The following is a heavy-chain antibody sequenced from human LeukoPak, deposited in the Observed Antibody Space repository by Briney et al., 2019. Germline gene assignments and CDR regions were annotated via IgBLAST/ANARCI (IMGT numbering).Heavy chain of an antibody. CDR3: ARHRRFRDIVATMYYFDY. CDR2: ICYSGST. J-gene: IGHJ4*02. Sequence: PSETLSLTCTVSGGSINSSSYYWGWIRQPPGKGLEWIGSICYSGSTYYNPSLKSRVTISVDTSKNQFSLKLSSVTAADTAVYYCARHRRFRDIVATMYYFDYWGQGTLVTVSS. D-gene: IGHD5-12*01. CDR1: GGSINSSSYY. V-gene: IGHV4-39*01.